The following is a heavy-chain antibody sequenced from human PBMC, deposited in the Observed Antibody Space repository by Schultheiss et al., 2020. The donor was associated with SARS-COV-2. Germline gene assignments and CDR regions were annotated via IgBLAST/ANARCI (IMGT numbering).Heavy chain of an antibody. D-gene: IGHD6-13*01. CDR3: AKEAAAAGRGGLDY. V-gene: IGHV3-30*18. Sequence: GGSLRLSCAASGFTFSSYWMSWVRQAPGKGLEWVAVISYDGSNKYYADSVKGRFTISRDNSKNTLYLQMNSLRAEDTAVYYCAKEAAAAGRGGLDYWGQGTLVTVSS. CDR1: GFTFSSYW. CDR2: ISYDGSNK. J-gene: IGHJ4*02.